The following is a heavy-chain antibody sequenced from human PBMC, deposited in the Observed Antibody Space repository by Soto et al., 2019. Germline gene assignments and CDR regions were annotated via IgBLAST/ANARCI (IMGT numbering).Heavy chain of an antibody. D-gene: IGHD6-6*01. CDR3: AREASSYATYYFDY. CDR2: IIPIFGTA. CDR1: GGTFSSYA. Sequence: SVKVSCKSSGGTFSSYAIIWVRQAPGQGLEWMGGIIPIFGTANYAQKFQGRVTITADESTSTAYMELSSLRSEDTAVYYCAREASSYATYYFDYWGQGTLVTVSS. V-gene: IGHV1-69*13. J-gene: IGHJ4*02.